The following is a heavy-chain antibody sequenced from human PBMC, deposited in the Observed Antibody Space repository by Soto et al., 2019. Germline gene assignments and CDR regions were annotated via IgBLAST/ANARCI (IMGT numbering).Heavy chain of an antibody. CDR3: ARIMTTVVTNFDY. Sequence: SETLSLTCTVSGGSISSSSYYWGWIRQPPGKGLEWIGSIYYSGSTYYNPSLKSRVTISVDTSKNQFSLKLSSVTAADTAVYYCARIMTTVVTNFDYWGQGTLVTVSS. CDR1: GGSISSSSYY. V-gene: IGHV4-39*01. D-gene: IGHD4-17*01. CDR2: IYYSGST. J-gene: IGHJ4*02.